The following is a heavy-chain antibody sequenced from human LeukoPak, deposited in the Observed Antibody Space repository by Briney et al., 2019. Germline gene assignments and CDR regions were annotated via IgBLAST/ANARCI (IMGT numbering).Heavy chain of an antibody. Sequence: SQTLSLTCTVSGYSINSGYYWGWIRQPPGKGLEWIGSIYHSGSTYYNPSLKSRVTISVDTSKNQFSLKLSSVTAADTAVYYCARGDSSGYKPFDYWGQGTLVTVSS. D-gene: IGHD3-22*01. V-gene: IGHV4-38-2*02. CDR2: IYHSGST. CDR3: ARGDSSGYKPFDY. J-gene: IGHJ4*02. CDR1: GYSINSGYY.